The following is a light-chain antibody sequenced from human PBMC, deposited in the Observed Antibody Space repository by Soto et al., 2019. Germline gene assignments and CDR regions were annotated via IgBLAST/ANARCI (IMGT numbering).Light chain of an antibody. CDR3: QQYCSSPRT. CDR1: QSVSSSN. J-gene: IGKJ2*01. CDR2: GAS. V-gene: IGKV3-20*01. Sequence: EIVLTQSPGTLSLSPGERATLSCRASQSVSSSNLAWYQQKPGQAPRLLIYGASSRATGIPDRFSGSGSGTDFTLTISRLEPEDFAVYYCQQYCSSPRTVGQGTKLEIK.